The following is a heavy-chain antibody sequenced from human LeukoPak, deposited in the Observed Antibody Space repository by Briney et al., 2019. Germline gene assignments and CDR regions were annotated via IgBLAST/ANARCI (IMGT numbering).Heavy chain of an antibody. CDR2: IHSGGTT. CDR1: GFTVSNNY. D-gene: IGHD3-10*01. CDR3: ARVPRYGSGSYYSLDH. V-gene: IGHV3-53*01. Sequence: PGGSLRLSCAASGFTVSNNYMSWVRQAPGKGLEWVSVIHSGGTTNYADSVKGRFTISRDSAKNSLYLQMNSLRADDTAAYYCARVPRYGSGSYYSLDHWGQGTLVTVSS. J-gene: IGHJ4*02.